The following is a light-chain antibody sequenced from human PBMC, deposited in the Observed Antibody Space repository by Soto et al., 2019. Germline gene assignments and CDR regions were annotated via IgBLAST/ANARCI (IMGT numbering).Light chain of an antibody. CDR2: DAS. V-gene: IGKV3-20*01. CDR1: QSIRSNY. CDR3: QQYGSSPRT. J-gene: IGKJ2*01. Sequence: EIVLTQSPGTLSLSPGERATLSCRASQSIRSNYLAWYQQKPGQAPRLLIYDASGRATGIPDRFSGSGSGTDFTLTLSRLEPEDFAGYYCQQYGSSPRTFGQGTKLEIK.